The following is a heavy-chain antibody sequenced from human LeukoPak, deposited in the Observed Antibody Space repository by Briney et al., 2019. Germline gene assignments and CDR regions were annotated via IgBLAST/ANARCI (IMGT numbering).Heavy chain of an antibody. CDR1: GFTFDDYA. Sequence: PGGSLRLSCAASGFTFDDYAMHWFRQAPGKGLEWVSGISWNSGSIGYADSVKGRFTISRDNAKNSLYLQMNSLRAEDTALYYCARSADSSGYFREITLYYFDYWGQGTLVTVSS. CDR3: ARSADSSGYFREITLYYFDY. CDR2: ISWNSGSI. V-gene: IGHV3-9*01. J-gene: IGHJ4*02. D-gene: IGHD3-22*01.